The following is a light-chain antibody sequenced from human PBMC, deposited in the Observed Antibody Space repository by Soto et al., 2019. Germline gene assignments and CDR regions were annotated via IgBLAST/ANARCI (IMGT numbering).Light chain of an antibody. CDR2: GAS. CDR3: QQYNQWPLT. V-gene: IGKV3-15*01. CDR1: QSVSSN. Sequence: EIVMTQSPATLSVSPGERATLSCRASQSVSSNLAWYQQKPGQAPRLLIHGASTRATGIPARFSGSGSGTEFTLTISSLQSEDAALYYCQQYNQWPLTFGGGTKVEIQ. J-gene: IGKJ4*01.